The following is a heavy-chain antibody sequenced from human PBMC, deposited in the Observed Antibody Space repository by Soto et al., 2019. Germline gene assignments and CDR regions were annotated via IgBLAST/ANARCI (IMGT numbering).Heavy chain of an antibody. V-gene: IGHV5-51*01. CDR3: AKYWHSSSSNYFRGLDV. Sequence: PGESLKISCKASGYTFTTNWIGWVRQMPGKGLEWMGIIYPGDSDTRYSPSFRGQVTISADRSINTAYLQWSSLKASDTAIYYCAKYWHSSSSNYFRGLDVWGQGTTVTVSS. CDR1: GYTFTTNW. J-gene: IGHJ6*02. D-gene: IGHD2-15*01. CDR2: IYPGDSDT.